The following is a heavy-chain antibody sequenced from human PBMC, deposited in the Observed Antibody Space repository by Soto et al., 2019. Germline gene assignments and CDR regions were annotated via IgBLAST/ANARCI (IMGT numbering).Heavy chain of an antibody. CDR2: IYHTGNT. D-gene: IGHD6-25*01. CDR3: AGSSARSTFAY. V-gene: IGHV4-31*03. Sequence: SETLSLTCTVSGGSVSSGVYYWSWIRHVPGKGLEWIGYIYHTGNTFYNPSLKSRVTISLDTSKSQFSLKLTSVTAADTAIYYCAGSSARSTFAYWGQGTLVTVSS. CDR1: GGSVSSGVYY. J-gene: IGHJ4*02.